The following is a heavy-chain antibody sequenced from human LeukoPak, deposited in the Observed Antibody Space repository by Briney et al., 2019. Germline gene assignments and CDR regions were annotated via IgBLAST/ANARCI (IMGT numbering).Heavy chain of an antibody. CDR3: ARTVVTLDWYFDL. J-gene: IGHJ2*01. Sequence: PSETLSLTCTVSGGSISSYYWSWIRQPAGKGLEWIGRFYISGSTNYNPSLKSRVTMSVDTSKNQFSLRLNSVTAADTAVYYCARTVVTLDWYFDLWGRGTLVSVSS. CDR1: GGSISSYY. D-gene: IGHD4-23*01. V-gene: IGHV4-4*07. CDR2: FYISGST.